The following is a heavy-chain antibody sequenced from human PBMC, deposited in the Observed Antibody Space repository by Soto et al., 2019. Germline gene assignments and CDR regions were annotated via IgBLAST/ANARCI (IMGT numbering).Heavy chain of an antibody. Sequence: GGSLRLSCAASGFTFSSYGMHWVRQAPGKGLEWVAVISYDGSNKYYADSVKGRFTISRDNSKNTLYLQMNSLRAEDTAVYYCAKDGIAVTIFDYWGQGTLVTVSS. V-gene: IGHV3-30*18. CDR3: AKDGIAVTIFDY. CDR2: ISYDGSNK. D-gene: IGHD2-21*01. CDR1: GFTFSSYG. J-gene: IGHJ4*02.